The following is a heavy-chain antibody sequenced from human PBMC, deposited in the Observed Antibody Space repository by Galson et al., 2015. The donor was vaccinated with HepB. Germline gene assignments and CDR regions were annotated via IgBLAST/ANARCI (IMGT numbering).Heavy chain of an antibody. Sequence: SVKVSCKASGFTSTGNYIHWVRQAPGQGLEWMGIINPSGGSTNYAQKFQGRVTMTRDTSTNTLYMELSSLKSEDTAVYYCAREDIVATVEGGAVYYSYHGMEVWGQGTTVIVSS. CDR2: INPSGGST. V-gene: IGHV1-46*01. J-gene: IGHJ6*02. CDR3: AREDIVATVEGGAVYYSYHGMEV. CDR1: GFTSTGNY. D-gene: IGHD5-12*01.